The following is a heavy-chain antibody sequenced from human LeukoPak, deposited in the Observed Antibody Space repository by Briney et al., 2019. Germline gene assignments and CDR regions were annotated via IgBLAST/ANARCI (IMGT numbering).Heavy chain of an antibody. J-gene: IGHJ4*02. Sequence: QTGGSLRLSCAASGFTFSSYGMHWVRQAPGKGLEWVAVIWYDRSNKYYADSVKGRFTISRDNSKNTLYLQMNRLRVEDTAVYYCAREYSTSWPYFDYWGQGTLVTVSS. CDR1: GFTFSSYG. CDR2: IWYDRSNK. V-gene: IGHV3-33*01. D-gene: IGHD6-13*01. CDR3: AREYSTSWPYFDY.